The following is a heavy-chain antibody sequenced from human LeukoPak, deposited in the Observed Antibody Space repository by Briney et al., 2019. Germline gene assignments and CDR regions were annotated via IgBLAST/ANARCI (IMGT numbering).Heavy chain of an antibody. J-gene: IGHJ4*02. CDR3: ATSWQDSGTSFDY. CDR2: INWNGGST. Sequence: GGSLRLSCAASGFPFSSYAMTWVRQAPGKGLEWVSGINWNGGSTGYADSVKGRFTISRDNAKNSLYLQMNSLRAEDTALYYCATSWQDSGTSFDYWGQGTLVTVSS. V-gene: IGHV3-20*04. D-gene: IGHD1-26*01. CDR1: GFPFSSYA.